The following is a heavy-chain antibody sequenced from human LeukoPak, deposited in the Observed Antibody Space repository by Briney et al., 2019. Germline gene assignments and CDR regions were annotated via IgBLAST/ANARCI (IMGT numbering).Heavy chain of an antibody. J-gene: IGHJ4*02. CDR2: IYYSGST. D-gene: IGHD2-2*01. CDR1: GGSISSSSYY. CDR3: ARALQDIVVVPAAAFDS. V-gene: IGHV4-39*01. Sequence: SETLSLTCTVSGGSISSSSYYWGWIRQPPGKGLEWIGSIYYSGSTYYNPSLKSRVTISVDTSKNQFSLKLSSVTAADTAVYYCARALQDIVVVPAAAFDSWGQGTLVTVSS.